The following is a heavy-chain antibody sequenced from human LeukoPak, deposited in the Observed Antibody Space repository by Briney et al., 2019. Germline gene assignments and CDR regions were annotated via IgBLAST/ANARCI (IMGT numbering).Heavy chain of an antibody. J-gene: IGHJ4*02. CDR2: IKQDGNEK. D-gene: IGHD3-22*01. CDR3: ARDSPYYYDSSGYYSLDY. CDR1: GFTFSSYW. Sequence: PGGSLRLSCAASGFTFSSYWMSWVRQAPGKGLEWVANIKQDGNEKYYVDSVKGRFTISRDNAKNSLYLQMNSLRAEDTAVYYCARDSPYYYDSSGYYSLDYWGQGTLVTVSS. V-gene: IGHV3-7*05.